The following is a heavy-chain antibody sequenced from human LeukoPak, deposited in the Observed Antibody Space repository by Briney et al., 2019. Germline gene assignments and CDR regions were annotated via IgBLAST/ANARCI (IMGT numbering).Heavy chain of an antibody. V-gene: IGHV1-24*01. CDR1: GYTLTELS. Sequence: ASLKVSCKVSGYTLTELSMHWVRQAPGKGLEWMGGFDPEDGETIYAQKFQGRVTMTEDTSTDTAYMELSSLRSEDTAVYYCATSQYYYGSGSPPFDYWGQGTLVTVSS. CDR2: FDPEDGET. D-gene: IGHD3-10*01. J-gene: IGHJ4*02. CDR3: ATSQYYYGSGSPPFDY.